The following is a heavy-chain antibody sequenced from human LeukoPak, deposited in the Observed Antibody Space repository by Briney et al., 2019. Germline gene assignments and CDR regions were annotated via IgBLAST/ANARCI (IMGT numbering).Heavy chain of an antibody. D-gene: IGHD1-26*01. CDR2: IYYSGST. Sequence: PSETLSLTCTVSGDSISSYYWSWIRQPPGKGLEWIGYIYYSGSTNYNPSLKSRVTISVATSKNQFSLRLSSVTAADTAVYYCAKDRSGSYSRYYYCGMDVWGQGTTVTVSS. CDR3: AKDRSGSYSRYYYCGMDV. V-gene: IGHV4-59*01. J-gene: IGHJ6*02. CDR1: GDSISSYY.